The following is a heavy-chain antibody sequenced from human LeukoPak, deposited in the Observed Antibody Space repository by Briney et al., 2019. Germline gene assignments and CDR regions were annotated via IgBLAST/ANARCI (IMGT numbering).Heavy chain of an antibody. D-gene: IGHD6-6*01. CDR3: ARQRIAARPDYFDY. V-gene: IGHV4-39*01. CDR1: GGSISSSSYY. Sequence: PSETLSLTCTVSGGSISSSSYYWGWIRQPPGKGQEWIGSIYYSGSTYYNPSLKSRVTISVDTSKNQFSLKLSSVTAADTAVYYCARQRIAARPDYFDYWGQGTLVTVSS. CDR2: IYYSGST. J-gene: IGHJ4*02.